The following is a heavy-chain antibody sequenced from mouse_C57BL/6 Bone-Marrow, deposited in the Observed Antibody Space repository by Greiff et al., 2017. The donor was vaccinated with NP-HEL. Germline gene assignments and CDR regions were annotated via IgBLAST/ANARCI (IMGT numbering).Heavy chain of an antibody. Sequence: VQLKESGGGLVKPGGSLKLSCAASGFTFSDYGMHWARQAPEKGLEWVAYISSGSSTIYYADTVKGRFTISRDNAKNTLFLQMTSLRSEDTAMYYCARRSYYYGSSYFDYWGQGTTLTVSS. CDR2: ISSGSSTI. CDR3: ARRSYYYGSSYFDY. J-gene: IGHJ2*01. D-gene: IGHD1-1*01. CDR1: GFTFSDYG. V-gene: IGHV5-17*01.